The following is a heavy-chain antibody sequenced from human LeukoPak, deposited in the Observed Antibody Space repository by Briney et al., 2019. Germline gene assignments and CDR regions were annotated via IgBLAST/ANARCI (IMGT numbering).Heavy chain of an antibody. Sequence: ASVKVSCKVSGYTLTELSMHWVRQAPGKGLEWMGGFDPEDGETIYAQKFQGRVTMTEDTSTDTAYMELSSLRSEDTAVYYCAISRRGDYLFDYWGQGTLVTVSS. J-gene: IGHJ4*02. CDR2: FDPEDGET. CDR3: AISRRGDYLFDY. V-gene: IGHV1-24*01. CDR1: GYTLTELS. D-gene: IGHD4-17*01.